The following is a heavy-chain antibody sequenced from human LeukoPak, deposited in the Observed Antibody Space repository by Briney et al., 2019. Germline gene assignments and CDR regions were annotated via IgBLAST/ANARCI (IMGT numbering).Heavy chain of an antibody. CDR2: IYPGDSDT. J-gene: IGHJ4*02. V-gene: IGHV5-51*01. CDR3: ARLPQSSSWSFDY. Sequence: GESLKISCKGSGYSFTSYWIGWVRQMPGNGLEWMGIIYPGDSDTRYSPSFQGQVTISADKSISTAYLQWSSLKASDTAMYNCARLPQSSSWSFDYWGQGTLVTVSS. CDR1: GYSFTSYW. D-gene: IGHD6-13*01.